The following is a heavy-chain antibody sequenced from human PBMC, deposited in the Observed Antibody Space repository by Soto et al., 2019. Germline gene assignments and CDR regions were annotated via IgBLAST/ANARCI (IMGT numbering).Heavy chain of an antibody. D-gene: IGHD4-17*01. Sequence: QVQLVQSGAEVKKPGASVKVSCKASGYTFTSYAMHWVRQAPGQRLEWMGWINAGNGNTKYSQKFQGRVTITRDTSTSTAYMELSSLRSEDTAVYYCARDLYGSNDAFDIWGQGTMVTVSS. V-gene: IGHV1-3*01. J-gene: IGHJ3*02. CDR3: ARDLYGSNDAFDI. CDR2: INAGNGNT. CDR1: GYTFTSYA.